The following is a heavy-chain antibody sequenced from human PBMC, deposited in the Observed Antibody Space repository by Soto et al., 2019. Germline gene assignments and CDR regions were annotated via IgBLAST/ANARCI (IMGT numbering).Heavy chain of an antibody. D-gene: IGHD6-13*01. CDR3: ARGKRIAAAAYYFDY. CDR1: GYTFTGYY. J-gene: IGHJ4*02. CDR2: INPNSGGT. Sequence: ASVKVSCKASGYTFTGYYMHWVRQAPGQGLEWMGWINPNSGGTNYAQKFQGRVTMTRDTSISTAYMELSSLRSEDTAVYYCARGKRIAAAAYYFDYWGQGTLVTVSS. V-gene: IGHV1-2*02.